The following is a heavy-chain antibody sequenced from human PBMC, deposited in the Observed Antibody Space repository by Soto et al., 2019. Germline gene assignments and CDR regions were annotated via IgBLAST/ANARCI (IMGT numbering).Heavy chain of an antibody. D-gene: IGHD3-10*01. CDR1: GFTFSSSW. J-gene: IGHJ5*02. Sequence: GGSLRLSCAASGFTFSSSWMHWVRQGPGKGLVWVSRINSDGSSTRYVDSVQGRFTISRDNAKNTLYLQMNNLRAEDTAVYYCAREYLVRGRAPNWFAPCGTANPGTVHS. CDR2: INSDGSST. CDR3: AREYLVRGRAPNWFAP. V-gene: IGHV3-74*01.